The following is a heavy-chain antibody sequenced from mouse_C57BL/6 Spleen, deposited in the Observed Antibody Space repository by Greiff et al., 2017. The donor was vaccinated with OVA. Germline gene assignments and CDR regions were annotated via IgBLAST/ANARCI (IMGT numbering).Heavy chain of an antibody. V-gene: IGHV3-6*01. D-gene: IGHD2-4*01. CDR2: ISYDGSN. J-gene: IGHJ4*01. Sequence: EVKLVESGPGLVKPSQSLSLTCSVTGYSITSGYYWNWIRQFPGNKLEWMGYISYDGSNNYNPSLKNRISITRDTSKNQFFLKLNSVTTEDTATYYCAREDDYDKDYAMDYWGQGTSVTVSS. CDR3: AREDDYDKDYAMDY. CDR1: GYSITSGYY.